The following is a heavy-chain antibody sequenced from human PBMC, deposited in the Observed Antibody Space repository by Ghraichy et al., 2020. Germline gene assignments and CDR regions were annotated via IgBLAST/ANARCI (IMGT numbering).Heavy chain of an antibody. CDR2: INPKSGGT. CDR1: GYTFADHY. J-gene: IGHJ6*02. V-gene: IGHV1-2*04. Sequence: ASVKVSCKASGYTFADHYMHWVRQAPGQGLEWMGWINPKSGGTNSAQKFQGWVTMSRDTSIDTAYLELSRLKSDDTAVYYCARDMEATVTRFHYYYYGGDVWGQGTTVTVSS. CDR3: ARDMEATVTRFHYYYYGGDV. D-gene: IGHD4-11*01.